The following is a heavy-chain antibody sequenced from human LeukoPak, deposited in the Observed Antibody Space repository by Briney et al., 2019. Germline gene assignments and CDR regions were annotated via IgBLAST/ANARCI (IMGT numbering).Heavy chain of an antibody. CDR3: ARVSGPGMNEYYHL. Sequence: PGGSLRLSCAASGFTFSSYGMHWVRQAPGKGLVWVSRINDDGSFRRYANSVKGRFTISRDNAKNTLFLQMDSLRAEDTAVYYCARVSGPGMNEYYHLWGQGTLVTVSS. CDR2: INDDGSFR. J-gene: IGHJ1*01. CDR1: GFTFSSYG. D-gene: IGHD3-10*01. V-gene: IGHV3-74*01.